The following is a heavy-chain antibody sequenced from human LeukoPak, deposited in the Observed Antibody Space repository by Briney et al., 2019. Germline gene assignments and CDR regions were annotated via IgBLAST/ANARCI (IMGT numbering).Heavy chain of an antibody. D-gene: IGHD6-13*01. CDR1: GFTFTSYW. CDR3: ARGVSWTFDN. J-gene: IGHJ4*02. Sequence: GGSLRLSCAASGFTFTSYWMSWVRQAPGKGLEWVANIKQDGSEKYYVDSVKGRFAVSRDNAKNSLSLQMNILRLEDTAVYYCARGVSWTFDNWGRGALVTVSS. CDR2: IKQDGSEK. V-gene: IGHV3-7*04.